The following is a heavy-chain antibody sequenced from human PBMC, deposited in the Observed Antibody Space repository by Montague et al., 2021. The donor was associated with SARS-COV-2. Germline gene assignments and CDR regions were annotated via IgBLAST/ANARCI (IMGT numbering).Heavy chain of an antibody. CDR3: ASMVRAQVYYFDY. Sequence: SETLSLTCTVSGGSISSSSYYWGWIRQPPGKGLVWIGCIFYSGSTDYXPSLKSRVTISVDTSKNQFSLKLSSVTAADTAVYYCASMVRAQVYYFDYWGQGTLVTVSS. V-gene: IGHV4-39*01. CDR2: IFYSGST. D-gene: IGHD3-10*01. CDR1: GGSISSSSYY. J-gene: IGHJ4*02.